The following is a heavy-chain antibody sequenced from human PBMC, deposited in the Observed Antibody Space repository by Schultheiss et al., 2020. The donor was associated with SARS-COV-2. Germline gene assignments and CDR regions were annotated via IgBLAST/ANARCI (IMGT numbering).Heavy chain of an antibody. Sequence: GSLRLSCAASGFTVSSNYMSWVRQAPGKGLEWVSVIYSGGSTYYADSVKGRFTISRDNSKNTLYLQMNSLRAEDTAVYYCAKLDVVYYGSGSPINYWGQGTLVTVSS. D-gene: IGHD3-10*01. V-gene: IGHV3-66*01. J-gene: IGHJ4*02. CDR1: GFTVSSNY. CDR2: IYSGGST. CDR3: AKLDVVYYGSGSPINY.